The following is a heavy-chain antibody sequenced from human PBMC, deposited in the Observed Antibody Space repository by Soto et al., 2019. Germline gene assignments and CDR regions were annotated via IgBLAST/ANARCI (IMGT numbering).Heavy chain of an antibody. CDR3: ARGYSVTTGPQYFQH. CDR2: IIPIFGTA. V-gene: IGHV1-69*12. J-gene: IGHJ1*01. Sequence: QVQLVQSGAEVKKPGSSVKVSCKASGGTFSSYAISWVRQAPGQGLEWMGGIIPIFGTANYAQKFQGRVTIXXDXSXXTAYMELSSLRSEDTAVYYCARGYSVTTGPQYFQHWGQGSLVTVSS. D-gene: IGHD4-17*01. CDR1: GGTFSSYA.